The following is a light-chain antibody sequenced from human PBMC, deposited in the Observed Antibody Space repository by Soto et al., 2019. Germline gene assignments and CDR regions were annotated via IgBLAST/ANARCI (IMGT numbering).Light chain of an antibody. CDR2: EVS. V-gene: IGLV2-14*01. CDR3: SSYTSSSTLYV. CDR1: SSDVGYYIY. Sequence: QSVLTQPASVSGSPGQSITISCTGTSSDVGYYIYVSWYQQHPGKAPKLIIYEVSNRPSGVSNRFSGSKSGNTASLTISGLQAEDEADYYCSSYTSSSTLYVFGTGTKVTVL. J-gene: IGLJ1*01.